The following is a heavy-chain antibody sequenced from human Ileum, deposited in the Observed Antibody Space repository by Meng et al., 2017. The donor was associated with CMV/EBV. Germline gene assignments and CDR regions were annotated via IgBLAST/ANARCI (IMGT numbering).Heavy chain of an antibody. CDR1: GYSFTSYG. CDR3: AREGGCSSTSCYSRYYYGMDV. Sequence: GESLKISCKASGYSFTSYGISWVRQAPGQGLEWMGWISAYNGHTNYAQKLQGRVTMTTDTSSSTAYMELTSLRSDDTAVYYCAREGGCSSTSCYSRYYYGMDVWGQGTTVTVSS. CDR2: ISAYNGHT. J-gene: IGHJ6*02. D-gene: IGHD2-2*02. V-gene: IGHV1-18*01.